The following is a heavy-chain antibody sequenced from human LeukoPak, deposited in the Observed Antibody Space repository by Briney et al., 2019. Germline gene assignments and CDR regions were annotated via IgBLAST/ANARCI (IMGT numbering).Heavy chain of an antibody. CDR2: FYYSGST. CDR3: ARVSHSSGYHLFDF. CDR1: GGSISSSSYY. D-gene: IGHD3-22*01. J-gene: IGHJ4*02. V-gene: IGHV4-39*01. Sequence: PSETLSLTCTVSGGSISSSSYYWGWIRQPPGKGLEWIGSFYYSGSTYYNPSLKSRVTISVDTSKNQFSLMLSSVTAADTAVFYCARVSHSSGYHLFDFWGQGTLVTVSS.